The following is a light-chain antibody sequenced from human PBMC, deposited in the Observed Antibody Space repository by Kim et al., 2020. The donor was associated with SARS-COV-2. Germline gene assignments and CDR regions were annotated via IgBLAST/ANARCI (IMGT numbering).Light chain of an antibody. J-gene: IGKJ2*01. CDR2: DAS. Sequence: LTLYPGEGATPSCRASQSVSSALAWYQQKPGQAPRLLIYDASNRATGIPARFSGSGSGTDFTLTISSLEPEEFAVYYCQQRSDGNTLGQGTKLEI. V-gene: IGKV3-11*01. CDR1: QSVSSA. CDR3: QQRSDGNT.